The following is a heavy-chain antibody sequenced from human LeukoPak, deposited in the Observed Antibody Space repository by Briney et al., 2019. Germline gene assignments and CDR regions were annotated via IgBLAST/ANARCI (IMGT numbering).Heavy chain of an antibody. CDR1: GFTFSSYS. Sequence: PGGSLRLSCAASGFTFSSYSMNWVRQAPGKGLEWVSFISSSSSYIYYADSVKGRFTISRDNAKNSLYLQMNSLRAEDTAVYYCAGDQTFYYGSGSSIFDPWGQGTLVTVSS. CDR3: AGDQTFYYGSGSSIFDP. J-gene: IGHJ5*02. V-gene: IGHV3-21*01. D-gene: IGHD3-10*01. CDR2: ISSSSSYI.